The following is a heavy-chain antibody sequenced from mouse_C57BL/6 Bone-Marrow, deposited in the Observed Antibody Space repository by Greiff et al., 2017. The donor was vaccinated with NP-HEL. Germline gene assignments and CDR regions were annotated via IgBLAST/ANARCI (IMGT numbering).Heavy chain of an antibody. CDR3: ARRGLYGSSSDY. J-gene: IGHJ2*01. CDR2: IYPGGGYT. CDR1: GYTFTNYW. D-gene: IGHD1-1*01. V-gene: IGHV1-63*01. Sequence: VQLQQSGAELVRPGTSVKMSCKASGYTFTNYWIGWAKQRPGHGLEWIGDIYPGGGYTNYNEKFKGKATLTADKSSSTAYMQFSSLTSEDSAIYYCARRGLYGSSSDYWGQGTTLTVSS.